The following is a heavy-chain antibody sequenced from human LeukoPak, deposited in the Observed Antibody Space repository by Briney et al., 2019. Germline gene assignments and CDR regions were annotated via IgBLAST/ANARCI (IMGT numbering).Heavy chain of an antibody. J-gene: IGHJ6*02. CDR1: GFTFSNFW. D-gene: IGHD5-12*01. CDR3: AKDWLAGMDV. Sequence: HPGGSLRLSCAASGFTFSNFWMSWVRQAPGKGLEWVANIKEDGSEVYYVGSVRGRFTISRDNAKNSLFLQMNSLRVEDTAVYYCAKDWLAGMDVWGQGTTVTVSS. V-gene: IGHV3-7*01. CDR2: IKEDGSEV.